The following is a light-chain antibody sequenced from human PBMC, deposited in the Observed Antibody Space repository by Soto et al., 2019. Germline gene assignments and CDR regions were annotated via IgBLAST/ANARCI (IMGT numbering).Light chain of an antibody. CDR2: DAS. V-gene: IGKV3-11*01. CDR3: QQGSNAPPGLT. J-gene: IGKJ4*01. CDR1: QSVSSY. Sequence: IVLTQSPATLSLSPGERATLSCRPSQSVSSYLAWYQQKPGQAPSLLIYDASNRATGLPARFSGRGSWTDFTLTFSSLEPEDIAVYYCQQGSNAPPGLTSGGATKVDIK.